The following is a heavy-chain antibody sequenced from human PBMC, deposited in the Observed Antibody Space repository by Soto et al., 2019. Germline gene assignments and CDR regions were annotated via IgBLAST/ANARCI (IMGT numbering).Heavy chain of an antibody. Sequence: EVQLVESGGGLMQPGGSLRLSCTASGFTFSSYGMNWVRQAPGKGLEWVSYITSSSSTIYYADSVKGRFTISRDNAKYSLYLQMNSLRDEDTAVYYCARDKGLTMAGTFHYYGMDVWGQGTTVTVSS. V-gene: IGHV3-48*02. CDR3: ARDKGLTMAGTFHYYGMDV. J-gene: IGHJ6*02. CDR1: GFTFSSYG. D-gene: IGHD6-19*01. CDR2: ITSSSSTI.